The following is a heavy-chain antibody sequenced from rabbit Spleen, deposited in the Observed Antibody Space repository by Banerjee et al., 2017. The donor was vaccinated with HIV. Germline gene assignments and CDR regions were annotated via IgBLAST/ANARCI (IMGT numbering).Heavy chain of an antibody. CDR3: ARGSATMTMVITGFYFNL. D-gene: IGHD2-1*01. Sequence: QEQLVESGGGLVQPEGSLTLTCKASGFSFSSYWMCWVRQAPGKGLEWIGCIDAGDVGTYYASWAKGRITISKTSITMDLQMTSLTVADTATYFCARGSATMTMVITGFYFNLWGQGTLVTVS. CDR2: IDAGDVGT. V-gene: IGHV1S45*01. J-gene: IGHJ4*01. CDR1: GFSFSSYW.